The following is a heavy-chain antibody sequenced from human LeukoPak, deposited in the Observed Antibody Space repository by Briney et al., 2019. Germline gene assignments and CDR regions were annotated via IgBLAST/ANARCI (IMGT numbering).Heavy chain of an antibody. J-gene: IGHJ6*03. CDR2: INHSGST. D-gene: IGHD6-6*01. CDR3: ARGRRDRGSSSLLLKYYYYYYMDV. V-gene: IGHV4-34*01. CDR1: GGSFSGYY. Sequence: PSETLSLTCAVYGGSFSGYYWSWIRQPPGKGLEWIGEINHSGSTNYNPSLKSRVTISVDTSKNQFSLKLSSVTAADPAVYYCARGRRDRGSSSLLLKYYYYYYMDVWGKGTTVTVSS.